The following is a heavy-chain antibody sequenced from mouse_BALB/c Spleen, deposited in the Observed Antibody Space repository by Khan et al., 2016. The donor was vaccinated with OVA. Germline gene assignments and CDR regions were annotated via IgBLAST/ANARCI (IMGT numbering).Heavy chain of an antibody. CDR1: HYTFTAYD. V-gene: IGHV1-85*01. CDR2: IYPGVGSP. CDR3: AREVVGGVAMDY. Sequence: QVQLQQSGPELVKPGASVKISCKASHYTFTAYDINWVKQRPGQGLECIGWIYPGVGSPKIKYNCKDPATLTADTSSSTAYMELTSLTSEKSAVYFCAREVVGGVAMDYWGQGTSVTVSS. J-gene: IGHJ4*01. D-gene: IGHD1-1*01.